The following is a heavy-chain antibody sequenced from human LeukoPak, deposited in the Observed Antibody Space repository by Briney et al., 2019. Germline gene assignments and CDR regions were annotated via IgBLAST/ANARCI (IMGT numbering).Heavy chain of an antibody. CDR3: GAGHPRVDY. CDR2: TSTYNDGK. Sequence: ASVKVSCKASGYTFTYYAITWVRQAPGQGLEWMGWTSTYNDGKNYAQSLQGRITMTTDTSTNTAYMELSSLRSDDTAVYYCGAGHPRVDYWGPGTLVTVSS. CDR1: GYTFTYYA. V-gene: IGHV1-18*01. J-gene: IGHJ4*02.